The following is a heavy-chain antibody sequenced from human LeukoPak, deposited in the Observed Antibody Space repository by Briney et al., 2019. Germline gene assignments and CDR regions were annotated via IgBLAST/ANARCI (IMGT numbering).Heavy chain of an antibody. V-gene: IGHV4-34*01. CDR3: ARGSVSSWHYHYYYMGV. D-gene: IGHD6-13*01. CDR2: INHSGST. Sequence: SETLSLTCAVYGGSFSGYYWSWIRQPPGKGLEWIGEINHSGSTNYNPSLKSRVTISVDTSKNQFSLKLSSVTAADTAVYYCARGSVSSWHYHYYYMGVWGKGTTVTVSS. CDR1: GGSFSGYY. J-gene: IGHJ6*03.